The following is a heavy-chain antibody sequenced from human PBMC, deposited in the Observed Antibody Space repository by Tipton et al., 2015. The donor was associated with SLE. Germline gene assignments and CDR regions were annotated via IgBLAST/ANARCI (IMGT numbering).Heavy chain of an antibody. V-gene: IGHV4-4*02. CDR3: ARPKIAAAGKGVFDY. Sequence: TLSLTCAVSGGSISSSNRWGWVRQPPGKGLEWIGEINHSGSANYSPSLKSRVTISVDTSENQFSLKLSSVTAADTAVYYCARPKIAAAGKGVFDYWGQGTLVTVSS. D-gene: IGHD6-13*01. CDR2: INHSGSA. CDR1: GGSISSSNR. J-gene: IGHJ4*02.